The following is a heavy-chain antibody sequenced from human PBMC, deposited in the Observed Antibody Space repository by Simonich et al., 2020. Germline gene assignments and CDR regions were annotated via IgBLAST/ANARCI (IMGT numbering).Heavy chain of an antibody. Sequence: QVQLQESGPGLVKPSETLSLTCTVSGGSISSYYWSWLRQPPGKELEWIGYIYYSGSTNNNPSLTRRVTISAHTSKNQFALKRSSVTAADTAVYYCARLPDYWGQGTLVTASS. CDR3: ARLPDY. J-gene: IGHJ4*02. CDR2: IYYSGST. CDR1: GGSISSYY. V-gene: IGHV4-59*08.